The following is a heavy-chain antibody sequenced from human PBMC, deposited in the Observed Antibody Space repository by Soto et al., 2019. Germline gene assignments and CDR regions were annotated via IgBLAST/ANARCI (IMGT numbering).Heavy chain of an antibody. CDR2: IYSGGST. J-gene: IGHJ6*03. CDR3: ARDQFSAMAYYYYMDV. Sequence: EVQLVESGGGLVQPGGSLRLSCAAPGFTVSSNYMSWVRQAPGKGLEWVSVIYSGGSTYYADSVKGRFTISRDNSKNTLYLQMNSLRAEDTAVYYCARDQFSAMAYYYYMDVWGKGTTVTVSS. V-gene: IGHV3-66*01. D-gene: IGHD5-18*01. CDR1: GFTVSSNY.